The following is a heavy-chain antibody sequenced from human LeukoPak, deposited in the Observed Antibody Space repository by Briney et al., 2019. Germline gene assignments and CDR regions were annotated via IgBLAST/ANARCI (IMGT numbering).Heavy chain of an antibody. Sequence: GGSLRLSCAASGFTVTSNYMTWVRQAPGKGLEWVSVIYSHGSTYYADSVRGRFTISRDSSKNTLYLQMISLRAEDTAVYYCARDRCSGGTCPSLYFDYWGQGTLVTVSS. D-gene: IGHD2-15*01. J-gene: IGHJ4*02. CDR2: IYSHGST. CDR3: ARDRCSGGTCPSLYFDY. V-gene: IGHV3-53*01. CDR1: GFTVTSNY.